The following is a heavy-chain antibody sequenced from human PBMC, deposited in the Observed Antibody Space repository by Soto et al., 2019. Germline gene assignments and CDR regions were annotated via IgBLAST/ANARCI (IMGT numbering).Heavy chain of an antibody. CDR1: GYTFTSYD. Sequence: QVQLVQSGAEVKKPGASVKVSCKASGYTFTSYDINWVRQATGQGLEWMGWMNPNSGNTGYAQKFQGRVTMTRNTSISTAYMELSSLRSEYTAVYYCARGKLGVSYYYYYGMDVWGQGTTVTVSS. V-gene: IGHV1-8*01. CDR3: ARGKLGVSYYYYYGMDV. J-gene: IGHJ6*02. CDR2: MNPNSGNT. D-gene: IGHD2-8*01.